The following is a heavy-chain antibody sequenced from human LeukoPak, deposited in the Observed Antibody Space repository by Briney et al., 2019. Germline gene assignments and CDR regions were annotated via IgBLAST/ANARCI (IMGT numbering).Heavy chain of an antibody. D-gene: IGHD1-1*01. CDR2: ISGSGGST. Sequence: HTGGSLRLSCAASGFTFSSYGMSWVRQAPGKGLEWVSTISGSGGSTYYADSVKGRFTISRDNSKNTLYLQMNSLRAEDTAVYYCAKDGMERGDAFDIWGQGTMVTVSS. V-gene: IGHV3-23*01. CDR3: AKDGMERGDAFDI. CDR1: GFTFSSYG. J-gene: IGHJ3*02.